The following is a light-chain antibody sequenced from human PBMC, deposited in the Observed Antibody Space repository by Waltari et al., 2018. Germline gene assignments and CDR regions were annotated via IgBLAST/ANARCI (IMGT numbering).Light chain of an antibody. CDR3: QQYFKTPLT. CDR2: WGS. J-gene: IGKJ4*01. CDR1: QTILYSSSNKNY. V-gene: IGKV4-1*01. Sequence: DIVMTQSPDSLTVSLGERATINCKSSQTILYSSSNKNYLAWYQQKPRPPPKLLIYWGSTRESGVPDRFSGTGSGTDFTLTISRLQAEDVAVYYCQQYFKTPLTFGGGTKVEIK.